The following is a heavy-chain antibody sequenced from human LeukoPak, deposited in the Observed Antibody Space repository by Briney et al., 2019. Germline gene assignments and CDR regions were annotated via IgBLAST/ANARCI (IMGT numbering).Heavy chain of an antibody. J-gene: IGHJ6*02. CDR2: IWYDGNKK. CDR3: ARDVLRYTDYGSSPDV. V-gene: IGHV3-33*01. Sequence: GGSLRLSCAASGFTFSAYAIHWVRQAPGKGLEWVAVIWYDGNKKYYADSVKGRFTISRDNPKNTLYLHMNSLRAEDTAVYYCARDVLRYTDYGSSPDVWGQGTTVTVSS. D-gene: IGHD4-17*01. CDR1: GFTFSAYA.